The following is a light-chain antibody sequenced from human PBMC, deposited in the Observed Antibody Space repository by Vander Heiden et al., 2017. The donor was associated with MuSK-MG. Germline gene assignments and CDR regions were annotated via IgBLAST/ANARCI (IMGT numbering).Light chain of an antibody. Sequence: QSALTQPASVSGSPGQSITIPCTGTGSDVGGYNYVSWYQKFYGKASQRSIEDVSYRPSGVSNRFSGSKSGTKDYLTISGLPPEDEAEYYGTSFTSSGNFGVFGRGTNLTVL. J-gene: IGLJ2*01. CDR1: GSDVGGYNY. CDR3: TSFTSSGNFGV. V-gene: IGLV2-14*01. CDR2: DVS.